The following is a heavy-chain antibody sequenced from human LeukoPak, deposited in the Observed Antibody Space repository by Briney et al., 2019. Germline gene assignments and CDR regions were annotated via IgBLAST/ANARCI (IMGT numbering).Heavy chain of an antibody. Sequence: ASVKVSCKVSGHTLTELSVHWVRQAPGKGLEWLGGFDIEDEKRWYERKFRGRVTVTEDTSIDTAYMELSGLTSDDTAVYFCTTEYMTSAWRWGYWGQGTLVVVSS. CDR1: GHTLTELS. D-gene: IGHD3-16*01. J-gene: IGHJ4*02. CDR2: FDIEDEKR. V-gene: IGHV1-24*01. CDR3: TTEYMTSAWRWGY.